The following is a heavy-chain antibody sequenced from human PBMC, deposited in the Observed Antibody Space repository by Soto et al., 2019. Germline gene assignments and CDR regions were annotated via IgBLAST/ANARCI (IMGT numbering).Heavy chain of an antibody. CDR3: ARGKSSYWSYVEY. V-gene: IGHV1-18*01. D-gene: IGHD3-16*01. J-gene: IGHJ4*02. Sequence: GPSVKVSCKTYGYSFPDYSINWVRQAPGQGLERQGWITVYNGQTNYAPSLQGRVAITEDTATSTVYMELTTLRSDDTAVYFCARGKSSYWSYVEYCAQGSSVTVSA. CDR1: GYSFPDYS. CDR2: ITVYNGQT.